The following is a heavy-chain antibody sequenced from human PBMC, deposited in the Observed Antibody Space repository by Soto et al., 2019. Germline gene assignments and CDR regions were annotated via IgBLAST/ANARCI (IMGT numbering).Heavy chain of an antibody. CDR3: AREGRRAMVRGVIDY. D-gene: IGHD3-10*01. J-gene: IGHJ4*02. V-gene: IGHV3-33*01. CDR1: GFTFSSYG. CDR2: IWYDGSNK. Sequence: GGSLRLSCAASGFTFSSYGMHWVRQAPGKGLEWVAVIWYDGSNKYYADSVKGRFTISRDNSKNTLYLQMNSLRAEDTAVYYCAREGRRAMVRGVIDYWGQGTLVTVSS.